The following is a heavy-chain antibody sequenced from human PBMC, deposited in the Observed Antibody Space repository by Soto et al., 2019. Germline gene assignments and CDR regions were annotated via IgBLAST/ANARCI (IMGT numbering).Heavy chain of an antibody. D-gene: IGHD2-21*01. V-gene: IGHV3-30*03. CDR1: GFTFSVYG. Sequence: HPXGSLRLSCVTSGFTFSVYGMHWVRQAPGKGLEWVGAISFDGASTYYGDSVKGRFTISRDHSKNTVILQMNNLRVEDTAVYFCVRYPNCESDTCNPQSMDVWGQGTTVTVSS. J-gene: IGHJ6*02. CDR2: ISFDGAST. CDR3: VRYPNCESDTCNPQSMDV.